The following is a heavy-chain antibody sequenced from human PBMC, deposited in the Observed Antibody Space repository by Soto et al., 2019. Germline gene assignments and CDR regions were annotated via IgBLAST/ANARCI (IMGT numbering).Heavy chain of an antibody. V-gene: IGHV1-69*13. D-gene: IGHD1-1*01. CDR2: IIPIFGTA. CDR1: GGTFSSYA. CDR3: ARTPSTNGAFDI. Sequence: SVKVSCKASGGTFSSYAISWVRQAPGQGLEWMGGIIPIFGTANYAQKFQGRVTITADESTSTAYMELSSLRSEDTAVYYCARTPSTNGAFDIWGQGTMVTVSS. J-gene: IGHJ3*02.